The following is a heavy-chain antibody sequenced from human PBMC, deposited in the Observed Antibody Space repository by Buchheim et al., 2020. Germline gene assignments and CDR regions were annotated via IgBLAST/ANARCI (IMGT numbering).Heavy chain of an antibody. V-gene: IGHV3-11*06. Sequence: QVQLVESGGGLVKPGGSLRVSCAASGFTFSDYYMTWIRQAPGKGLEWVSCISGSRTYTHYADSGKGRFTISRDNVKNSLYLQMNSLRAEDTAVYYCARGLYSNWFLNDYWGQGTL. CDR3: ARGLYSNWFLNDY. J-gene: IGHJ4*02. CDR2: ISGSRTYT. CDR1: GFTFSDYY. D-gene: IGHD4-11*01.